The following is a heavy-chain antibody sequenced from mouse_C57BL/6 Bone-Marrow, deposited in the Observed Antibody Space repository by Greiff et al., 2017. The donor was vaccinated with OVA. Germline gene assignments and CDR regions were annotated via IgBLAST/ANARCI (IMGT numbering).Heavy chain of an antibody. CDR2: ISSGSSTI. Sequence: EVKLMESGGGLVKPGGSLKLSCAASGFTFSDYGMHWVRQAPEKGLEWVAYISSGSSTISYADTVKGRFTISRDNATNTLFLQITSLRAEDTAVYYGRRPPTWFAYWGQGTLVTVSA. V-gene: IGHV5-17*01. CDR1: GFTFSDYG. CDR3: RRPPTWFAY. J-gene: IGHJ3*01.